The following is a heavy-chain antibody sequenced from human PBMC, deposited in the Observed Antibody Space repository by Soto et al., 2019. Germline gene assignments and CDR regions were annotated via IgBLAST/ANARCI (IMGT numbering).Heavy chain of an antibody. CDR3: ARDSPSIAVAPRFDP. CDR1: GGSISSYY. V-gene: IGHV4-59*01. Sequence: SETLSLTCTVSGGSISSYYWSWIRQPPGKGLEWIGYIYYSGSTNYNPSLKSRVTISVDTSKNQFSLKLSSVTAADTAIYYCARDSPSIAVAPRFDPWGQGTLVTVSS. D-gene: IGHD6-19*01. CDR2: IYYSGST. J-gene: IGHJ5*02.